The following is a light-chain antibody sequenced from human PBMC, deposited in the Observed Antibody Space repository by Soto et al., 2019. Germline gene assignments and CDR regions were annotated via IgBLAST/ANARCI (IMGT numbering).Light chain of an antibody. CDR1: SSDVGSYNL. CDR3: CSDAASGSYG. CDR2: EAS. J-gene: IGLJ1*01. Sequence: QSALTQPASVSGSPGQSITISCTGTSSDVGSYNLVSWYQQHPGKAPKVMIYEASKRPSGVSSRFSGSKSGNTASLTIYGLQAEDVADYYYCSDAASGSYGFGTGTEVTVL. V-gene: IGLV2-23*01.